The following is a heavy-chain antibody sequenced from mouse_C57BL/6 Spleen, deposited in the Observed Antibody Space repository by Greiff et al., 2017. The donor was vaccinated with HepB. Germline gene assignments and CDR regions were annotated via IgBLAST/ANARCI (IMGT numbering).Heavy chain of an antibody. V-gene: IGHV1-80*01. CDR3: ARPGYDYDEGYAMDY. Sequence: QVQLQQSGAELVKPGASVKISCKASGYAFSSYWMNWVKQRPGKGLEWIGQIYPGDGDTNYNGKFKGKATLTADKSSSTAYMQLSSLTSEDSAVYFCARPGYDYDEGYAMDYWGQGTSVTVSS. J-gene: IGHJ4*01. D-gene: IGHD2-4*01. CDR1: GYAFSSYW. CDR2: IYPGDGDT.